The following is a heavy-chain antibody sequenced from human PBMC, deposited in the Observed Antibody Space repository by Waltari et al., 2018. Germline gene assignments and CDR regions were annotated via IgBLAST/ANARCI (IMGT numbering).Heavy chain of an antibody. Sequence: QVQLQQWGAGLLKPSETLSLTCAVYGGSFSGYYWSWIRQPPGKGLEWIGEINPSGSTNYNPSLKSRVTISEDTSKNQFSLRLSSVTAADTAVYYCARYRPGSSSMDVWGQGTTVTVSS. V-gene: IGHV4-34*01. D-gene: IGHD6-13*01. CDR3: ARYRPGSSSMDV. CDR1: GGSFSGYY. J-gene: IGHJ6*02. CDR2: INPSGST.